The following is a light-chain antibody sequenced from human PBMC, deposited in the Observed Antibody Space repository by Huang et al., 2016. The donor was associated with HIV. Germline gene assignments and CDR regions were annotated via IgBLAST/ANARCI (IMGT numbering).Light chain of an antibody. Sequence: DIQMTQSPSSLSASVGDRVTIPCRASHSISTFLNLYQQKPGKAPKVLIYASSNLQSGAPSRCSGSGSGTDFTLTISSLQPEDFAIYYCQQSYRTPPTFGQGTRLEMK. V-gene: IGKV1-39*01. J-gene: IGKJ5*01. CDR3: QQSYRTPPT. CDR1: HSISTF. CDR2: ASS.